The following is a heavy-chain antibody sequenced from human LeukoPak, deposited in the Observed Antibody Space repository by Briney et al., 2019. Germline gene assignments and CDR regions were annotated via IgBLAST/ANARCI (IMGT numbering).Heavy chain of an antibody. CDR1: GGSFTDYY. Sequence: SETLSRPCAVYGGSFTDYYWSWIRQPPGKGLEWIGEINHSGSTNYNPSLKSRVTISVDTSKNQFSLKLSSVTAADTAVYYCARGRDYGDFRDAFDIWGQGTMVTVSS. CDR2: INHSGST. CDR3: ARGRDYGDFRDAFDI. J-gene: IGHJ3*02. V-gene: IGHV4-34*01. D-gene: IGHD4-17*01.